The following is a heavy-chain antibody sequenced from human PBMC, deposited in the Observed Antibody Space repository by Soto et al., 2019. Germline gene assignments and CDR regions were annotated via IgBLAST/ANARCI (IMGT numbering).Heavy chain of an antibody. V-gene: IGHV3-23*01. Sequence: EVQLLESGGGLVQPGGSLRLSCAASGFTFSSYAMSWVRQAPGKGLEWVSDISGSGGSTYYADSVKGRFTISRDKSKNTLDLKMNGLRAEDTAVYYCAKGDTMIVHNWFDPWGQGTLVTVSS. CDR2: ISGSGGST. D-gene: IGHD3-22*01. J-gene: IGHJ5*02. CDR1: GFTFSSYA. CDR3: AKGDTMIVHNWFDP.